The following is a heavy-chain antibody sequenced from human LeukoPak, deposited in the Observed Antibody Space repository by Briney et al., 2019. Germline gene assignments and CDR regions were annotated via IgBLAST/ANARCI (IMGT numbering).Heavy chain of an antibody. CDR2: INTNTENP. V-gene: IGHV7-4-1*02. J-gene: IGHJ4*02. CDR1: GYTFASYA. D-gene: IGHD4-17*01. Sequence: ASVKVSCKASGYTFASYAMNWVRQAPGQGLEWMGWINTNTENPTYAQGFTGRFVFSLDTSVSTAYLQTSSLKAEDTAVYYCARLGYGDYGPLDYWGQGTLVTVSS. CDR3: ARLGYGDYGPLDY.